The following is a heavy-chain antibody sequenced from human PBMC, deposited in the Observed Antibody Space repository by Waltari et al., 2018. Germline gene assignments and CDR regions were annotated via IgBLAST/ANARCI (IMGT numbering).Heavy chain of an antibody. CDR3: ARAPFLSCSSTSCYRGHREYFQH. CDR1: GYTLTSYG. V-gene: IGHV1-18*01. D-gene: IGHD2-2*01. CDR2: ISAYNGNT. Sequence: QVQLVQSGAEVKKPGASVKVSCKASGYTLTSYGISWVRQSPGQGLEWMGWISAYNGNTNSAQKLQGRFTMTTDTSTSTAYMELRSLRSDDTAVYYCARAPFLSCSSTSCYRGHREYFQHWGQGTLVTVSS. J-gene: IGHJ1*01.